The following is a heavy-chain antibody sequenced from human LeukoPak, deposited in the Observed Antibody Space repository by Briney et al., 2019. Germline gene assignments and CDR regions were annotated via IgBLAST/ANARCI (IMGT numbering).Heavy chain of an antibody. D-gene: IGHD6-13*01. CDR3: ARAATIAAAGKNVDY. CDR2: IYYSGST. J-gene: IGHJ4*02. V-gene: IGHV4-59*01. Sequence: PSETLSLTCTVSGGSISSYYWSWIRQPPGKGLEWIGYIYYSGSTNYNPSLKSRVTISVDTSKNQFSLKLSSVTAADTAVYYCARAATIAAAGKNVDYWGQGTLVTVSS. CDR1: GGSISSYY.